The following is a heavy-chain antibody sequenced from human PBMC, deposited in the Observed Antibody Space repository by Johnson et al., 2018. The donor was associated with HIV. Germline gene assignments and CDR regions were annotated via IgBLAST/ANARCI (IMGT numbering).Heavy chain of an antibody. CDR2: IWYDGSNK. CDR3: ARDPPKWRVGSKTRGAFDI. J-gene: IGHJ3*02. CDR1: GFTFSSYG. V-gene: IGHV3-30*19. D-gene: IGHD1-26*01. Sequence: QVQLVESGGGVVQPGRSLRLSCAASGFTFSSYGMHWVRQAPGKGLEWVAVIWYDGSNKYYADSVKGRFTISRDNSKNTLYLQMNSLRAEDTAVYYCARDPPKWRVGSKTRGAFDIWGQGTMVTVSS.